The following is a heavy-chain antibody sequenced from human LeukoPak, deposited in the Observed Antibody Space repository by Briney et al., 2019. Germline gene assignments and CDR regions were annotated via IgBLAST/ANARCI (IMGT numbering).Heavy chain of an antibody. D-gene: IGHD4-17*01. J-gene: IGHJ4*02. V-gene: IGHV4-39*02. CDR1: VGSISSSSYY. CDR2: IYYSGST. CDR3: AREDYGDEGYRY. Sequence: SETLSLTCTVSVGSISSSSYYWGWIRQPPGKGLEWIGSIYYSGSTYYNPSLKSRVTISVDTSKNQFSLKLSSVTAADTAVYYCAREDYGDEGYRYWGQGTLVTVSS.